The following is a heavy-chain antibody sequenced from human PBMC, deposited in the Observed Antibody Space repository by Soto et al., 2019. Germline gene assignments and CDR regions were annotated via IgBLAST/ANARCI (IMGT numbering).Heavy chain of an antibody. J-gene: IGHJ5*02. CDR2: ISGSGGST. D-gene: IGHD2-2*02. CDR1: GFTFSSCA. CDR3: AKDSLFPGRIPSNWSVP. V-gene: IGHV3-23*01. Sequence: GGSLRLSCAASGFTFSSCAMSWAGQAPGKGLEWVSAISGSGGSTYYADSVKGRFTISRDNSKNTLYLQMNSLRAEDTAVYYCAKDSLFPGRIPSNWSVPWGQGTLVTVFS.